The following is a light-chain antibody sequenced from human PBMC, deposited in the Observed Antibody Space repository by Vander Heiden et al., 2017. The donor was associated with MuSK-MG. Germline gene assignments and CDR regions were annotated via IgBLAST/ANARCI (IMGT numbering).Light chain of an antibody. CDR2: GAS. J-gene: IGKJ2*01. CDR3: QQLNSYPYT. Sequence: DIQLTQSPSFLSASIGDRVTITCRASRGINSFLAWYQQKPGKAPKLLIYGASTVQSGVPSRFSGSGSGTEFTLTISSLQPEDIGTFYCQQLNSYPYTFGQGTRLEI. V-gene: IGKV1-9*01. CDR1: RGINSF.